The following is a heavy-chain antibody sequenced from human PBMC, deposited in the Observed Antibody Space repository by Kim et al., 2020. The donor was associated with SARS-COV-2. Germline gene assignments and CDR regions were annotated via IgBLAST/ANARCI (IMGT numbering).Heavy chain of an antibody. CDR3: ARSSSGWYGDDY. CDR1: GGSISSSSYY. D-gene: IGHD6-19*01. CDR2: IYYSGST. Sequence: SETLSLTCTVSGGSISSSSYYWGWIRQPPGKGLEWIGSIYYSGSTYYNPSLKSRVTISVDTSKNQFSLKLSSVTAADTAVYYCARSSSGWYGDDYWGQGTLVTVSS. J-gene: IGHJ4*02. V-gene: IGHV4-39*01.